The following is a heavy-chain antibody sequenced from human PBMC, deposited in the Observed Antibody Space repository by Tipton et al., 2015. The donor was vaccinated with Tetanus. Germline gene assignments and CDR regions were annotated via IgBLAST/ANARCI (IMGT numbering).Heavy chain of an antibody. CDR2: VIYDGTS. D-gene: IGHD2-2*01. V-gene: IGHV4-34*01. CDR3: ARGVPYSTTMGSDWFDP. CDR1: GVSVRSYY. Sequence: GLVKPSQTLSLTCTVSGVSVRSYYWSWIRQSPDKGLEWLGDVIYDGTSYYNPSLNSRVKISLDTSMNQVSLTLTSVTAADTALYYCARGVPYSTTMGSDWFDPWGQGTLVTVSS. J-gene: IGHJ5*02.